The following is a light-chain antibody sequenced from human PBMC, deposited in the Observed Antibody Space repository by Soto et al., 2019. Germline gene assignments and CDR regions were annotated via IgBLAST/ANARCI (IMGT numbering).Light chain of an antibody. J-gene: IGKJ1*01. Sequence: RTQSSRTVVAAAGHTLKVTCWASQSVSGWLAWYQQKPGEAPKLLIYDASALPRGVPSRVSGSGSGPTFTLTLASPQPDDFATYYSHQHETFSGTFGPGTKVDI. CDR2: DAS. CDR3: HQHETFSGT. V-gene: IGKV1-5*01. CDR1: QSVSGW.